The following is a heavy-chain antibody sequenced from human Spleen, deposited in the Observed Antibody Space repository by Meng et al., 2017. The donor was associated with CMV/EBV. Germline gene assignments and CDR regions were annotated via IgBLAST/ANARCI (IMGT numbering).Heavy chain of an antibody. CDR2: INTYNGNR. D-gene: IGHD1-26*01. J-gene: IGHJ4*02. CDR3: ARDLRPYSGSYSWY. Sequence: ASVKVSCKASGYTFTSFGISWVRQAPGQGLEWMGWINTYNGNRDYAQKLQGRVTMTTDTSTSTAYMELSSLRSEDTAVYYCARDLRPYSGSYSWYWGQGTLVTVSS. CDR1: GYTFTSFG. V-gene: IGHV1-18*01.